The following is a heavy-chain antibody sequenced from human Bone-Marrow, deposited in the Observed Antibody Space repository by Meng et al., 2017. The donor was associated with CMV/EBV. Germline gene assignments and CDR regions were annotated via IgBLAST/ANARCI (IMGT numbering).Heavy chain of an antibody. CDR3: ARERYCSSTSCSYYYYYGMDV. Sequence: GESLKISCADSGFTFSSYAMHWVRQAPGKGLEWVAVISYDGSNKYYADSVKGRFTISRDNSKNTLYLQMNSLRAEDTAVYYCARERYCSSTSCSYYYYYGMDVWGQGTTVTVAS. CDR2: ISYDGSNK. CDR1: GFTFSSYA. J-gene: IGHJ6*02. V-gene: IGHV3-30*04. D-gene: IGHD2-2*01.